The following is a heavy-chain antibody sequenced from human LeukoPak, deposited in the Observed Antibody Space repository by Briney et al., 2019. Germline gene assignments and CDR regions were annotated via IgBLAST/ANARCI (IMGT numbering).Heavy chain of an antibody. CDR1: GFTFDDYA. J-gene: IGHJ4*02. D-gene: IGHD6-19*01. V-gene: IGHV3-9*01. CDR2: ISSNSGNI. CDR3: AKDGYSSGWYIDY. Sequence: GGSLRLSCAASGFTFDDYAMHWVRQAPGKGLEWVSSISSNSGNIGYADSVKGRFTISRDNAKDSLYLQMNSLRAEDTALYYCAKDGYSSGWYIDYWGQGTLVTVSS.